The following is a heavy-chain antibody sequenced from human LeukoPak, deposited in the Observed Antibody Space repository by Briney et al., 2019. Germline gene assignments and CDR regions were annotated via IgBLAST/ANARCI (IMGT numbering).Heavy chain of an antibody. CDR2: ISSSSSTI. CDR1: GFTFSSYS. D-gene: IGHD3-22*01. CDR3: ARDGGYYYDSSGYLDY. Sequence: PGGPLRLSCAASGFTFSSYSMNWVRQAPGKGLEWVSYISSSSSTIYYADSVKGRFTISRDNAKNSLYLQMNSLRAEDTAVYYCARDGGYYYDSSGYLDYWGQGTLVTVSS. J-gene: IGHJ4*02. V-gene: IGHV3-48*01.